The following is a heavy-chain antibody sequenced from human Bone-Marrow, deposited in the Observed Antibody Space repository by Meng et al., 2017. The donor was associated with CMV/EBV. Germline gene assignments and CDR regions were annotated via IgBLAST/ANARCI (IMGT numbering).Heavy chain of an antibody. CDR3: AKVPDGYFWSGYPDY. CDR1: GFTFSSYS. CDR2: ISSSSSYI. Sequence: GESLKISCAASGFTFSSYSMNWVRQAPGKGLERVSSISSSSSYIYYADSVKGRFTISRDNSKNTLYLQMNSLRADDTAGYYCAKVPDGYFWSGYPDYWGQGMLVTVSS. V-gene: IGHV3-21*04. D-gene: IGHD3-3*01. J-gene: IGHJ4*02.